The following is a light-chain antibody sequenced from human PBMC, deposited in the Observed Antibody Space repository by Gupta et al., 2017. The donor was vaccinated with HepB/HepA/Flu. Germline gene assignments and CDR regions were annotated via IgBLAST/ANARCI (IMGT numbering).Light chain of an antibody. CDR3: CSYAGSYTWV. CDR2: DVS. Sequence: QSALTQPRSVSGSPGPSVTISCTATSSDVGDYNYVSWYQQHPGKAPKLMIFDVSKRPSGVPDRFSGSKSGNTASLTISGLQADDEADYYCCSYAGSYTWVFGGGTKLTVL. J-gene: IGLJ2*01. CDR1: SSDVGDYNY. V-gene: IGLV2-11*01.